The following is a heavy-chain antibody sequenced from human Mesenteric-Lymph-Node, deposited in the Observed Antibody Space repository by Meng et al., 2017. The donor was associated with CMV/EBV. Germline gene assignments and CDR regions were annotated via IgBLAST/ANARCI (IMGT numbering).Heavy chain of an antibody. CDR2: SSAYNGDT. V-gene: IGHV1-18*01. J-gene: IGHJ6*02. CDR1: GCTFINYG. D-gene: IGHD3-3*01. CDR3: ARGGGDFWSGYYPNYYYGMDV. Sequence: ASVKVSCKASGCTFINYGISWVRQAPGQGLEWMGWSSAYNGDTNYPQKLQGRVTMTTDTSTTTAYMELRSLRSDDTAVYYCARGGGDFWSGYYPNYYYGMDVWGQGTTVTVSS.